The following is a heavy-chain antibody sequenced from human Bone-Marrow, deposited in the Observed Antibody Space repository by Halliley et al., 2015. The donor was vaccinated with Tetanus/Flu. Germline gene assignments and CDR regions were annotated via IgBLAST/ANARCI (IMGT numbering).Heavy chain of an antibody. J-gene: IGHJ3*01. Sequence: EASGFTFSSYNMDWVRQAPGKGLEWVSSISPSGTYIYYADSVKGRHTISRDNAKNSLVLQMNSLRAGDTAIYFCARGSTGLQRKDAFDVWGQGGMVTVSS. V-gene: IGHV3-21*01. CDR2: ISPSGTYI. CDR3: ARGSTGLQRKDAFDV. CDR1: GFTFSSYN. D-gene: IGHD3-9*01.